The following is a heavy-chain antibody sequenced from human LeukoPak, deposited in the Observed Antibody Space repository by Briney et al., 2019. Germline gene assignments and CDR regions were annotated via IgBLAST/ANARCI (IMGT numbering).Heavy chain of an antibody. CDR3: ARGLGIDY. J-gene: IGHJ4*02. D-gene: IGHD7-27*01. CDR1: GGSFSGYY. V-gene: IGHV4-34*01. CDR2: INHSGST. Sequence: SEALSLTCAVYGGSFSGYYWSWIRQPPGKGLEWIGEINHSGSTNYNPSLKSRVTISVDTSKNQFSLKLSSVTAADTAVYYCARGLGIDYWGQGTLVTVSS.